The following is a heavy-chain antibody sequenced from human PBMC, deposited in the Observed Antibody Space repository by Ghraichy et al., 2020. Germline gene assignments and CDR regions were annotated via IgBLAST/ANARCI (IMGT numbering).Heavy chain of an antibody. CDR1: GFTFGSYW. CDR2: IKQDGSDK. V-gene: IGHV3-7*03. Sequence: GGSLRLSCVASGFTFGSYWMSWVRQAPGKGLEWVANIKQDGSDKNYVDSVKGRFTISRDNAKNSLYLQMNSLRAEDTAVYYCARDVQMKPGFDPWGQGTLFTVSS. CDR3: ARDVQMKPGFDP. D-gene: IGHD5-24*01. J-gene: IGHJ5*02.